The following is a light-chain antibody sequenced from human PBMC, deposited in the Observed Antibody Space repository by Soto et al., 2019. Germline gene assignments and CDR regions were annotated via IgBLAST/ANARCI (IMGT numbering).Light chain of an antibody. CDR3: QQYISYTSWT. V-gene: IGKV1-5*03. CDR2: KAS. J-gene: IGKJ1*01. Sequence: DIQMTQSPSSLSASVGDRVTITCRASQSISTWLAWYQQKPGNAPKLLIYKASTLESGVPSRFSGSGSGTEFSLTISSLQPDDFATYYCQQYISYTSWTFGQGTKVDIK. CDR1: QSISTW.